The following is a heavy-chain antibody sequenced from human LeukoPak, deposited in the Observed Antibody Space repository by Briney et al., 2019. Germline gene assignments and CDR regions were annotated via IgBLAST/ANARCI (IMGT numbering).Heavy chain of an antibody. Sequence: PGGSLRLSCAASGFTFNNYAMSWVRQAPGMGLEWVSGISGSDGTTNYADSVKGRFTVSRDNSKNTLYLQMNSLRGEETAVYYCAKGLSSSTWAYFDDCGRGTLVTVSS. CDR1: GFTFNNYA. D-gene: IGHD6-13*01. CDR3: AKGLSSSTWAYFDD. V-gene: IGHV3-23*01. J-gene: IGHJ4*02. CDR2: ISGSDGTT.